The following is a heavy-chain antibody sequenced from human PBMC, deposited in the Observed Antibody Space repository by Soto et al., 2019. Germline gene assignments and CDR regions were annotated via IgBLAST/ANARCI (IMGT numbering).Heavy chain of an antibody. CDR1: GYTFTGYY. V-gene: IGHV1-2*02. CDR2: INPNSGGT. J-gene: IGHJ6*02. D-gene: IGHD6-13*01. CDR3: ARVSLGIAAAGMDV. Sequence: EASVKVSCKASGYTFTGYYMHWVRQAPGQGLEWMGWINPNSGGTNYAQKFQGRVTMTRDTSISTAYMELSRLRSDDTAVYYCARVSLGIAAAGMDVWGQGTTVTVSS.